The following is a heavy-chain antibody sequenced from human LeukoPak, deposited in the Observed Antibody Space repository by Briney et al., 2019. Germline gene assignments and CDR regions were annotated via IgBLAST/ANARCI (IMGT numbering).Heavy chain of an antibody. J-gene: IGHJ4*02. V-gene: IGHV3-74*01. CDR1: GFTFSTYW. CDR3: ARGDYFDY. Sequence: GGSLRLSCAASGFTFSTYWMHWVRQAPGKGLVWVSRLKSDGISTSYADSVKGRFTISRDNAKNTLYLQMNSLRVEDTAVYYCARGDYFDYWGQGTLVTVSS. CDR2: LKSDGIST.